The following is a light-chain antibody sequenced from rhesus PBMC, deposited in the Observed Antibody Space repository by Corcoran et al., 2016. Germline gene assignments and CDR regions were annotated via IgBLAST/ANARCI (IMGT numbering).Light chain of an antibody. CDR2: SAS. J-gene: IGKJ1*01. CDR3: QQHNNYPPT. CDR1: QGITNY. V-gene: IGKV1S14*01. Sequence: DVRMTQSPSSLSASVGDTVTITCRASQGITNYLAWYQQKPGKAPKPRIYSASNLESGVPSRFSGRGSGTYFTLTISSLQPEDFATYYCQQHNNYPPTFGQGTRVEIK.